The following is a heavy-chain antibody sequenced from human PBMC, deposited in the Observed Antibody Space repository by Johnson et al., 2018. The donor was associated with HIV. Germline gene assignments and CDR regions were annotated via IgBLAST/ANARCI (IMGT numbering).Heavy chain of an antibody. D-gene: IGHD1-26*01. Sequence: QMLLVESGGGVVQPGGSLRLSCAASGFTFSSSGMHWVRPAPGKGLEWLAFIRSDGSNKYYVDSAKGRFTISRDNSKNTLYLQMNSLGAEDTAVYYCARAVRVGATTNSAFDFWGQGTMVTVSS. J-gene: IGHJ3*01. CDR3: ARAVRVGATTNSAFDF. CDR1: GFTFSSSG. CDR2: IRSDGSNK. V-gene: IGHV3-30*02.